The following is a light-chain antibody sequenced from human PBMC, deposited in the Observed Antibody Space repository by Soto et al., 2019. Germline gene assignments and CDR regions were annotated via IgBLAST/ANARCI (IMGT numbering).Light chain of an antibody. CDR3: QKYDCVPYT. J-gene: IGKJ2*01. CDR2: AAS. Sequence: DIQMTQSPSSLSASVGNRVTITCRASQGINNYLAWYQQRPGKVPELLIHAASILQSGVPSRFSGSGSGTEFTLTISSLQPEDVATYYCQKYDCVPYTFGQGTKLEIK. CDR1: QGINNY. V-gene: IGKV1-27*01.